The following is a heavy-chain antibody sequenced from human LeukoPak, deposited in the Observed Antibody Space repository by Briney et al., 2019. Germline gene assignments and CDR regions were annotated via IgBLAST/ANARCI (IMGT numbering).Heavy chain of an antibody. J-gene: IGHJ6*04. Sequence: GGSLRLSCAASGFTFSNCWMSWVRQAPGNGPEWVANVKEDESEKNYVDSVKGRFTISRDNAKNSLYLQMNSLRAEDTAVYYCAELGITMIGGVWGKGTTVTISS. D-gene: IGHD3-10*02. CDR2: VKEDESEK. V-gene: IGHV3-7*01. CDR3: AELGITMIGGV. CDR1: GFTFSNCW.